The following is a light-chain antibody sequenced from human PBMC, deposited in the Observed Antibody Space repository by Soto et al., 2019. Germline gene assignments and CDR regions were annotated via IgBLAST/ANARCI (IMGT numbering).Light chain of an antibody. V-gene: IGLV1-40*01. J-gene: IGLJ3*02. Sequence: QLVLTQPPSVSGAPGQRVTISCTGSSSNIGAGYDVHWYQQLPGTAPKLLIYRNVNRPSGVPDRFSGSKSGASASLAITGLQAEDETDYYCQSYDSSLTAWVFGGGTKLT. CDR3: QSYDSSLTAWV. CDR1: SSNIGAGYD. CDR2: RNV.